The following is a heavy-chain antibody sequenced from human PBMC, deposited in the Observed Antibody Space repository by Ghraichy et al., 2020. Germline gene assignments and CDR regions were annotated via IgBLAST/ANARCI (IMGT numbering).Heavy chain of an antibody. CDR1: GLIFGSYW. CDR3: ARELYYYYDSSGYYFEDAFDI. Sequence: GGSLRLSCAGSGLIFGSYWMTWVRQAPGKGLEWVANINQNGRERYYVGSVKGRFTISRDNAKSSLYLQMNSLRAEDTAVYYCARELYYYYDSSGYYFEDAFDIWGQGTMVTVSS. CDR2: INQNGRER. V-gene: IGHV3-7*01. J-gene: IGHJ3*02. D-gene: IGHD3-22*01.